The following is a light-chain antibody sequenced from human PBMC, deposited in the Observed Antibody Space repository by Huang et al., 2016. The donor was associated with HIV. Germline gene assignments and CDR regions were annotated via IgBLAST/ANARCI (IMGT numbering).Light chain of an antibody. CDR1: QGIRND. Sequence: AIQMTQSPSSLSASLGDRITITCRASQGIRNDLGWYQHTPGKAPKLLIYAASELQVGVPLRFRGSGSGTDFTLIITSLQPEDVGTYYCLQDFNYPGTFGQGTTVNI. CDR2: AAS. V-gene: IGKV1-6*01. J-gene: IGKJ1*01. CDR3: LQDFNYPGT.